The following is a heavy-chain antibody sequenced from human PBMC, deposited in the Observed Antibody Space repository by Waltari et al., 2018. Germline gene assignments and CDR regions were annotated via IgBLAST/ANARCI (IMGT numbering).Heavy chain of an antibody. D-gene: IGHD6-13*01. V-gene: IGHV1-2*06. CDR1: GYTFAGYY. CDR3: ARDLSSSWYNWFDP. Sequence: QVQLVQSGAEVKKPGASVKVSCKASGYTFAGYYMHWVRQAPGQGLEWMGRINPNSGGTNYAQKFQGRVTMTRDTSISTAYMELSRLRSDDTAVYYCARDLSSSWYNWFDPWGQGTLVTVSS. J-gene: IGHJ5*02. CDR2: INPNSGGT.